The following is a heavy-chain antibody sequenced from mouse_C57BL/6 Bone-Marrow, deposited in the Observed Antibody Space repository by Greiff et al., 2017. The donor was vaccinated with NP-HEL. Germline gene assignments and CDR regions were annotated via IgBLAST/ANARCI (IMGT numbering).Heavy chain of an antibody. D-gene: IGHD1-1*01. CDR1: GYTFTSYG. J-gene: IGHJ2*01. CDR3: ARGGLYYGSSYLGYFDY. CDR2: IYIGNGYT. Sequence: EVQLQQSGAELVRPGSSVKMSCKTSGYTFTSYGINWVKQRPGQGLEWIGYIYIGNGYTEYNEKFKGKATLTSDTSSSTAYMQLSSLTSEDSAIYFCARGGLYYGSSYLGYFDYWGQGTTLTVSS. V-gene: IGHV1-58*01.